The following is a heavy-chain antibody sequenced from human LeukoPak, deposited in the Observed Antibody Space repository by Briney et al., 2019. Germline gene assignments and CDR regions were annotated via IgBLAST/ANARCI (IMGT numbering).Heavy chain of an antibody. J-gene: IGHJ4*02. V-gene: IGHV4-34*01. CDR3: ARLGLYYYDSSGYKY. D-gene: IGHD3-22*01. CDR1: GGSFSGYY. CDR2: INHSGST. Sequence: SETLSLTCAVYGGSFSGYYWSWIRQPPGKGLEWIGEINHSGSTSYNPSLKSRVTISVDTSKNQFSLKLSSVTAADTAVYYCARLGLYYYDSSGYKYWGQGTLVTVSS.